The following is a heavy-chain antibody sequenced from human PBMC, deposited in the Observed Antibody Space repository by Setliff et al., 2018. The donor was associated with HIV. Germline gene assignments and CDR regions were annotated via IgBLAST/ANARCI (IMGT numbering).Heavy chain of an antibody. CDR2: ISYSGTT. CDR3: AKDHRPGDSSGYYYYGVDV. V-gene: IGHV4-31*03. D-gene: IGHD6-19*01. CDR1: GGSITSSGYY. J-gene: IGHJ6*02. Sequence: SETLSLTCIVSGGSITSSGYYWGWIRQHPGKGLEWIGYISYSGTTYYNPSLNSRLTISIDTSKNQFSLKLSSVNAADTAVYYCAKDHRPGDSSGYYYYGVDVWGQGTTVTVSS.